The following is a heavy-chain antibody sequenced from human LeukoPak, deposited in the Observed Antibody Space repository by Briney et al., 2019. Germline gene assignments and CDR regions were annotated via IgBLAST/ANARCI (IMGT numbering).Heavy chain of an antibody. D-gene: IGHD3-22*01. Sequence: GGSLRLSCAASGFTFDDYAMHWVRQAPGKGLEWVSGISWNSGSIGYADSVKGRFTISRDNAKNSLYLQMNSLRAEDTALDYCAKDRGHYYDSSGHFDYWGQGTLVTVSS. CDR2: ISWNSGSI. V-gene: IGHV3-9*01. CDR1: GFTFDDYA. J-gene: IGHJ4*02. CDR3: AKDRGHYYDSSGHFDY.